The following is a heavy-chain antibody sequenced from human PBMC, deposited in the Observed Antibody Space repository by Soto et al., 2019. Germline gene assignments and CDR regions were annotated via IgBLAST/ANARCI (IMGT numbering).Heavy chain of an antibody. D-gene: IGHD1-7*01. CDR1: GGSISSSSYY. CDR3: ARTELFNWFDP. CDR2: IYYSGST. V-gene: IGHV4-39*01. Sequence: SETLSLTCTVSGGSISSSSYYWGWIRQPPGKGLEWIGSIYYSGSTYYNPSLKSRVTISVDTSKNQFSLKLSSVTAADTAVYYCARTELFNWFDPWGQGT. J-gene: IGHJ5*02.